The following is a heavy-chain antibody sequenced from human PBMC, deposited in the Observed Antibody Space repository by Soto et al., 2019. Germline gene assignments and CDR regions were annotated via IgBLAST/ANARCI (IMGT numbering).Heavy chain of an antibody. CDR3: ARGRLRFLEWLTKADY. J-gene: IGHJ4*02. Sequence: GGSLRLSCAASGFTFSSYAMHWVRQAPGKGLEWVAVISYDGSNKYYADSVKGRFTISRDNSKNTLYLQMNSLRAEDTAVYYCARGRLRFLEWLTKADYWGQGTLVTVSS. V-gene: IGHV3-30-3*01. CDR1: GFTFSSYA. D-gene: IGHD3-3*01. CDR2: ISYDGSNK.